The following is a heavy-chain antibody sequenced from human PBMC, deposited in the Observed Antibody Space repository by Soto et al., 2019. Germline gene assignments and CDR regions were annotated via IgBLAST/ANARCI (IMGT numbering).Heavy chain of an antibody. CDR3: AKDPEVGSGSENWFDP. CDR1: GFTFSSYA. CDR2: ISGSGGST. V-gene: IGHV3-23*01. D-gene: IGHD6-19*01. Sequence: EVQLLESGGGLVQPGGSLRLSCAASGFTFSSYAMSWVRQAPGKGLEWVSAISGSGGSTYYADSVKGRFTISRDNSKNTLYLQMNSLRAEDTAVYYCAKDPEVGSGSENWFDPWGQGTLVTVSS. J-gene: IGHJ5*02.